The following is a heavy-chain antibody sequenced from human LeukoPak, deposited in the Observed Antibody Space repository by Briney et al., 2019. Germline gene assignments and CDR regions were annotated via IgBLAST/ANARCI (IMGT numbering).Heavy chain of an antibody. Sequence: GGSLRLSCAASGFTFSSYAMNWVRQAPGKGLEWVSGISDSGGRTYYADSVKGRFTISRDNSKNTLYLQMNSLRAEDTAVYYCAKDRGYSNYYYYGMDVWGQGTTVTVSS. D-gene: IGHD4-11*01. CDR2: ISDSGGRT. V-gene: IGHV3-23*01. J-gene: IGHJ6*02. CDR1: GFTFSSYA. CDR3: AKDRGYSNYYYYGMDV.